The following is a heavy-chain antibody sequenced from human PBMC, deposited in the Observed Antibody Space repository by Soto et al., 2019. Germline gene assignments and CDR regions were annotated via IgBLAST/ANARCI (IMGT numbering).Heavy chain of an antibody. D-gene: IGHD2-15*01. CDR1: GGSFSGYY. Sequence: SETLSLTCAVYGGSFSGYYWSWIRQPPGKGLEWIGEINHSGSTNYNPSLKSRVTISVDTSKNQFSLKLSSVTAADTAVYYCARLGYCSGGSCYSVGYFDYWGQGTLVTVSS. CDR2: INHSGST. V-gene: IGHV4-34*01. J-gene: IGHJ4*02. CDR3: ARLGYCSGGSCYSVGYFDY.